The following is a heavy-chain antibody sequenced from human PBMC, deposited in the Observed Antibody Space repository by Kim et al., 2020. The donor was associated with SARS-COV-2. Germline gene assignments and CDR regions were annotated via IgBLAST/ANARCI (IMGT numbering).Heavy chain of an antibody. CDR1: GYTFTSYA. D-gene: IGHD2-15*01. CDR2: INAGNGNT. CDR3: AREGCSGGSCSYYYGMDV. J-gene: IGHJ6*02. V-gene: IGHV1-3*01. Sequence: ASVKVSCKASGYTFTSYAMHWVRQAPGQRLEWMGWINAGNGNTKYSQKFQGRVTITRDTSASTAYMELSSLRSEDTAVYYCAREGCSGGSCSYYYGMDVWGQGTTVTVS.